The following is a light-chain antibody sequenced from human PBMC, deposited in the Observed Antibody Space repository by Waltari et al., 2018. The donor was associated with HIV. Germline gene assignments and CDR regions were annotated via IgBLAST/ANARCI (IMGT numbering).Light chain of an antibody. V-gene: IGKV1-39*01. J-gene: IGKJ2*01. Sequence: DIQMTQSPSFLSASVGDNITITCLAGQDINIFLNWYQHKPGRAPEVIIYAMSTLQSGVPSRFSGGGSGTEFTLTISGLQPEDFATYYCQQTFTTPKYSFAQGTKLEI. CDR3: QQTFTTPKYS. CDR1: QDINIF. CDR2: AMS.